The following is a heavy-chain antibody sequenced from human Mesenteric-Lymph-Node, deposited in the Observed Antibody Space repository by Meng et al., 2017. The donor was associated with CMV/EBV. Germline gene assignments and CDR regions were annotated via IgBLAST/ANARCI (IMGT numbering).Heavy chain of an antibody. D-gene: IGHD2-2*01. Sequence: IRSGGYYWSWIRQHPGKDLEWVGYIYYRGSTYYNPSLKSRVTISVDTSKNQFSLKLSSVTAADTAVYYCARIRYCSSTSCWYYFDYWGQGTLVTVSS. CDR3: ARIRYCSSTSCWYYFDY. V-gene: IGHV4-31*02. CDR2: IYYRGST. J-gene: IGHJ4*02. CDR1: IRSGGYY.